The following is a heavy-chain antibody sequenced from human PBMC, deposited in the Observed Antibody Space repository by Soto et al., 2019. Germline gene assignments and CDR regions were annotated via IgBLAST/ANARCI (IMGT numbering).Heavy chain of an antibody. CDR2: ISGSGGST. CDR1: GLTFSKYA. D-gene: IGHD6-19*01. Sequence: GGSLRLSCEVSGLTFSKYAMSWVRQAPGKGLEWVSGISGSGGSTNYADSVKGRFTISKDISKNTLYLQMNSLRAEDTAVYYCAKGQQWLVLGGSFDYWGQGTLVTVSS. CDR3: AKGQQWLVLGGSFDY. J-gene: IGHJ4*02. V-gene: IGHV3-23*01.